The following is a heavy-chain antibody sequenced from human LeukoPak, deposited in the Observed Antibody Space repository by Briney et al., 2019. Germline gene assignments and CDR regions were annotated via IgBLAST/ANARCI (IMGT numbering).Heavy chain of an antibody. V-gene: IGHV4-59*01. CDR3: ARAFYPGYYSYMAV. CDR2: IYYSGST. CDR1: GGSISSYY. J-gene: IGHJ6*03. Sequence: SETLSLTCTVSGGSISSYYWSWIRQPPGKGLEWIGYIYYSGSTNYNPSLKSRVTISVDTSKNQFSLKLSSVTAADTAVYYCARAFYPGYYSYMAVWGKGTTVTVSS. D-gene: IGHD3-3*02.